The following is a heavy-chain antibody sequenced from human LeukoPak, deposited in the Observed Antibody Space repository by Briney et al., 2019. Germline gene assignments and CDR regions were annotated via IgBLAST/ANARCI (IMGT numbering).Heavy chain of an antibody. V-gene: IGHV4-39*07. Sequence: SETLSLTCTVSGGSISSSSYYWGWIRQPPGKGLEWIGSIYYSGSTYYNPSLKSRVTISVDTSKNQFSLKLSSVTAADTAVYYCARGVGAKEYWGQGTLVTVSS. CDR2: IYYSGST. CDR3: ARGVGAKEY. D-gene: IGHD1-26*01. J-gene: IGHJ4*02. CDR1: GGSISSSSYY.